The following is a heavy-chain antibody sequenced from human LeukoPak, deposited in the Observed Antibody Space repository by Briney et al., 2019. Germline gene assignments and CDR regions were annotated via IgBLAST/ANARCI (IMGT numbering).Heavy chain of an antibody. CDR3: AKETSSGNFVTIDC. J-gene: IGHJ4*02. Sequence: GGSLRLSCAASGFTFSSYAMSWVRQTPEKGLEWVSAITGDGRGTNHADSVKGRFTIFRDNSKNTLFLQMNSLRADDTAVYYCAKETSSGNFVTIDCWGQGALVTVSS. CDR1: GFTFSSYA. D-gene: IGHD1-26*01. CDR2: ITGDGRGT. V-gene: IGHV3-23*01.